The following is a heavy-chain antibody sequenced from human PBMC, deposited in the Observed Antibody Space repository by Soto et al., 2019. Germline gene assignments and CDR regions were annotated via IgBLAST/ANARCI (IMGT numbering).Heavy chain of an antibody. CDR2: ISAYNGNT. D-gene: IGHD6-19*01. Sequence: ASVKVSCKASGYTFTSYGISWVRQAPGQGLEWMGWISAYNGNTNYAQKLQGRVTMTTDTSTSTAYMELSSVTAADTAVYYCAREGNIAVVPDAFDIWGQGTMVTVSS. CDR3: AREGNIAVVPDAFDI. CDR1: GYTFTSYG. V-gene: IGHV1-18*01. J-gene: IGHJ3*02.